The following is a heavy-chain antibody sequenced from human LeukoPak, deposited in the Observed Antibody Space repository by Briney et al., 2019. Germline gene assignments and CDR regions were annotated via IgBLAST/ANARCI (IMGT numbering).Heavy chain of an antibody. CDR1: GYSFTSDW. CDR2: IYPGNSDT. Sequence: GESLKISCKSSGYSFTSDWIGWVRQMPGKGLELMGIIYPGNSDTRYSPSFQGQVTISADKSISTAYLQWNSLKASDTAMYYCARLPYCGGDCYPNWFDPWGQGTLVTVSS. CDR3: ARLPYCGGDCYPNWFDP. V-gene: IGHV5-51*01. D-gene: IGHD2-21*02. J-gene: IGHJ5*02.